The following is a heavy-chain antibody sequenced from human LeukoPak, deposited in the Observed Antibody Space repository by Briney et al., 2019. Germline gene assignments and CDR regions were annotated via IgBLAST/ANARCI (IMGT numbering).Heavy chain of an antibody. Sequence: GGSLRLSCAAPGFTFSTYTRNWVRQAPGKGLGWVSYISGSSGTIYYADSVKGRFTISRDNAKNSLYLQMNSLRAEDTAVYYCARRSEFGVLYYMDVWGKGTTVTVSS. CDR3: ARRSEFGVLYYMDV. CDR2: ISGSSGTI. D-gene: IGHD3-16*01. V-gene: IGHV3-48*01. CDR1: GFTFSTYT. J-gene: IGHJ6*03.